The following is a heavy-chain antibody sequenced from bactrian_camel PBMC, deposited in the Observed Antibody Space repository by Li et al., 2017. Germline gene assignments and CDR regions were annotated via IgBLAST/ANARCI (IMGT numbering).Heavy chain of an antibody. J-gene: IGHJ4*01. CDR1: ESTCDRGYC. Sequence: HVQLVESGGGSVQDGGSLSLSCAASESTCDRGYCMAWFRQASGKEREGVAAFDSLDFRTYADSVKGRFTISRDTARNTLTLQMDDLKPEDSAMYYCAADGRALSPLDGQWYRMWGHGTQVTVS. V-gene: IGHV3S55*01. CDR2: FDSLDFR. CDR3: AADGRALSPLDGQWYRM. D-gene: IGHD2*01.